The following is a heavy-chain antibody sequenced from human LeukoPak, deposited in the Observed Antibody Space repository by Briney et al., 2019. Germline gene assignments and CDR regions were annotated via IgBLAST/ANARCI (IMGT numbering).Heavy chain of an antibody. CDR2: IRNKANSYTI. Sequence: PGGSLRLSCAASGFTFNDHNMDWVRQAPGKGLEWVGRIRNKANSYTIEYAASVKGRFTISRDDSKNALYLQMNSLKTEDTAVYYCTGSRPYSDLYYQGQGTLVTVSS. D-gene: IGHD2-15*01. CDR1: GFTFNDHN. CDR3: TGSRPYSDLYY. V-gene: IGHV3-72*01. J-gene: IGHJ4*02.